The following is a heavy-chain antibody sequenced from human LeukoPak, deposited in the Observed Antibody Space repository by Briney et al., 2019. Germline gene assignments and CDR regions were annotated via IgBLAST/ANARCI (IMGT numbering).Heavy chain of an antibody. CDR1: GFTVSSNY. V-gene: IGHV3-53*01. J-gene: IGHJ4*02. CDR3: ARGRIAAAGLFDY. D-gene: IGHD6-13*01. Sequence: GGSLRLSCAASGFTVSSNYMSWDRQAPGKGLEWVSVIYSGGSTYYADSVKGRFTISRDNSKNTLYLQMNSLRAEDTAVYYCARGRIAAAGLFDYWGQGTLVTVSS. CDR2: IYSGGST.